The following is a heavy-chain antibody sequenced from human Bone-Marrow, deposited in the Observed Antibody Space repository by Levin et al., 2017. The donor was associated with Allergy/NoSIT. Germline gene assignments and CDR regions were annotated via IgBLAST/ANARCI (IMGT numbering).Heavy chain of an antibody. CDR3: ARQDSPGIVGTTFGFDY. V-gene: IGHV5-51*01. Sequence: KVSCKGSGYSFTSYWIGWVRQMPGKGLEWMGIIYPGDSDTRYSPSFQGQVTISADKSITTAYLQWSSLKASDTAIYYCARQDSPGIVGTTFGFDYWGQGTLVTVSS. D-gene: IGHD1-26*01. CDR1: GYSFTSYW. J-gene: IGHJ4*02. CDR2: IYPGDSDT.